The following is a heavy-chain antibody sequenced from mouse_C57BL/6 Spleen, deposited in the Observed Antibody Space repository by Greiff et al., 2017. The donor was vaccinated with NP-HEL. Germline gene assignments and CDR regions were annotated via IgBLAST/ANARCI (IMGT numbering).Heavy chain of an antibody. CDR2: IDPSDSYT. J-gene: IGHJ2*01. Sequence: VQLQQSGAELVRPGTSVKLSCKASGYTFTSYWMHWVKQRPGQGLEWIGVIDPSDSYTNYNQKFKGKATLTVDTSSSTAYMQLSSLTSEDSAVYYCARGYGSDYWGQGTTLTVSS. D-gene: IGHD1-1*01. CDR1: GYTFTSYW. V-gene: IGHV1-59*01. CDR3: ARGYGSDY.